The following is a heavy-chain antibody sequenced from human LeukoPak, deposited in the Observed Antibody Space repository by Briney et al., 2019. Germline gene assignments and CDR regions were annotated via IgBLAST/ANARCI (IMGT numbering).Heavy chain of an antibody. CDR3: ARDLSRWELYNWFDP. D-gene: IGHD1-26*01. J-gene: IGHJ5*02. CDR1: GFTFSDYY. Sequence: GGSLRLSCAASGFTFSDYYMSWIRQAPGKGLEWVSYISSSGSTIYYADSVKGRFTISRDNAKNSLYLQMNSLRAEDTAVYYCARDLSRWELYNWFDPWGQGTLVTVSS. V-gene: IGHV3-11*01. CDR2: ISSSGSTI.